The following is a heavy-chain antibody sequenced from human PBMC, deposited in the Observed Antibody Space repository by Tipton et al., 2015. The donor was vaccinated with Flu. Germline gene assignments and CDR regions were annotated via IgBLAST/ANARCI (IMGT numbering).Heavy chain of an antibody. CDR1: GGSISSGGYY. J-gene: IGHJ6*02. CDR3: ARDGGKIAAQDYYGMDV. Sequence: TLSLTCTVSGGSISSGGYYWSWIRQHPGKGLEWIGYIYYSGSTYYNPSLKSRVTISVDTSKNQFSLKLSSVTAADTAVYYCARDGGKIAAQDYYGMDVWGQGTTVTVSS. CDR2: IYYSGST. V-gene: IGHV4-31*03. D-gene: IGHD6-6*01.